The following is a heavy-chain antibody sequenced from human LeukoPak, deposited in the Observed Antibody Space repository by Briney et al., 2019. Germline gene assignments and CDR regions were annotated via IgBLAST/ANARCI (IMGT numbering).Heavy chain of an antibody. CDR3: ARVNAVAGGALIDY. V-gene: IGHV1-69*04. D-gene: IGHD6-19*01. Sequence: ASVKVSCKASGGTFSSYAISWVRQAPGQGLEWMGRIIPILGIANYAQKFQGRVTITADKSTSTAYMGLSSLRSEDTAVYYCARVNAVAGGALIDYWGQGTLVTVSS. CDR1: GGTFSSYA. CDR2: IIPILGIA. J-gene: IGHJ4*02.